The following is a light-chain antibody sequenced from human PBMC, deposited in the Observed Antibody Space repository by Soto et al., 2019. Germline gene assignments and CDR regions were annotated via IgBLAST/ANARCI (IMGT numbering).Light chain of an antibody. CDR3: QHYNTWPPT. V-gene: IGKV3-15*01. CDR1: QSLSSN. Sequence: EIVMTQSAGTLSVSPGERVTLSCRASQSLSSNLAWYQQKPGQAPSLLIDAASTRTTGIPARFSGSGSGTEFSLPLSLLHSEDFAVHYCQHYNTWPPTFGQGTRREIK. CDR2: AAS. J-gene: IGKJ5*01.